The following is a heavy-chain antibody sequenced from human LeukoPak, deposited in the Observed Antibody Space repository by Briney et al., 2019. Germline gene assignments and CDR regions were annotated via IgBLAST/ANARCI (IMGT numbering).Heavy chain of an antibody. D-gene: IGHD4-17*01. Sequence: GGSLRLSCAASGFTFSSYAMSWVRQAPGKGLEWVSAISGSGGSTYYADSVKGRFTISRDNSKNTLYLQMNSLRAEDAAVYYCAKSKYGDHRTTFDYWGQGTPVTVSS. CDR2: ISGSGGST. V-gene: IGHV3-23*01. CDR3: AKSKYGDHRTTFDY. CDR1: GFTFSSYA. J-gene: IGHJ4*02.